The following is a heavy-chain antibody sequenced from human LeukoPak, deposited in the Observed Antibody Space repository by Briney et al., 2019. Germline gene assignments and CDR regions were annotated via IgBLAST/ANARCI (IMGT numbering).Heavy chain of an antibody. V-gene: IGHV3-7*03. CDR2: INRDGSER. D-gene: IGHD3-3*01. J-gene: IGHJ6*02. CDR1: GFTFSNYW. CDR3: GTSNDFWRGLGMDV. Sequence: QAGGSLRLSCAASGFTFSNYWMTWVRQAPGKGLEWVANINRDGSERYYVDSVKGRFTISRDDAKSSLYLQMNSLRAEDTAVYYCGTSNDFWRGLGMDVWGQGTTVTVSS.